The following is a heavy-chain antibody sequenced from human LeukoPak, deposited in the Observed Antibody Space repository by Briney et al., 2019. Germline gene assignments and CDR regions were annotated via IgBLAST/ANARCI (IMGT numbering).Heavy chain of an antibody. V-gene: IGHV1-69*01. J-gene: IGHJ4*02. CDR1: GGTFSSYG. D-gene: IGHD2-2*01. CDR3: ARCGSSTSCQRELSFDY. CDR2: IIPIFGTA. Sequence: GSSVKVSCKASGGTFSSYGSSWVRHAPGQGLEWMGGIIPIFGTANYAQKFQGRVTITADESTSTAYMELSSLRSEDTAVYYCARCGSSTSCQRELSFDYWGQGTLVTVSS.